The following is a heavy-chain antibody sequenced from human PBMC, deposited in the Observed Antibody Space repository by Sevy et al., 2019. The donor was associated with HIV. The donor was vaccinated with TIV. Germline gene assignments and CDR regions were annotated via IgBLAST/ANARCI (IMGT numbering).Heavy chain of an antibody. J-gene: IGHJ4*02. D-gene: IGHD1-26*01. CDR1: GFTFSSYN. V-gene: IGHV3-21*01. CDR2: IATSSSYM. CDR3: ARALSGKYSY. Sequence: GESLKISCAASGFTFSSYNMNWVRRAPGKGLEWVSSIATSSSYMYYADSVKGRFTISRDNAKNSLYLQMNSLRAEDTAVYYCARALSGKYSYWGQGTLVTVSS.